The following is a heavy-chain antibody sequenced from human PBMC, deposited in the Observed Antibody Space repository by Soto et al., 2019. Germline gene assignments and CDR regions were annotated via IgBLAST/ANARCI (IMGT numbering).Heavy chain of an antibody. CDR3: ARTVGYSYVYYDY. D-gene: IGHD5-18*01. CDR1: GYTFTSYG. V-gene: IGHV1-18*01. CDR2: ISASNCNT. J-gene: IGHJ4*02. Sequence: QAQLVQSGAEVKKHGASVKVSCKGSGYTFTSYGLSWVRQAPGPGLEGLGWISASNCNTNYAQQLQGRVIMTTDTSRSTAYMELRSLRSDDTGVYYCARTVGYSYVYYDYWGQGTLVTVSS.